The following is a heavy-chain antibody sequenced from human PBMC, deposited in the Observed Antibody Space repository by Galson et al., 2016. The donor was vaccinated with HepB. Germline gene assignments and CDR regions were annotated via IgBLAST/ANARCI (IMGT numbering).Heavy chain of an antibody. Sequence: ETLSLTCTVSGASLNRNAYYWDWIRQPPGKGLEWIGTIYYSGNTYYNPSLKSRVTISVDTSKNQFSLKLSSVTAADTAVYYCARHPHDYDDYVGAFDIWGQGTLVSVSS. CDR1: GASLNRNAYY. J-gene: IGHJ3*02. CDR2: IYYSGNT. D-gene: IGHD4-17*01. CDR3: ARHPHDYDDYVGAFDI. V-gene: IGHV4-39*01.